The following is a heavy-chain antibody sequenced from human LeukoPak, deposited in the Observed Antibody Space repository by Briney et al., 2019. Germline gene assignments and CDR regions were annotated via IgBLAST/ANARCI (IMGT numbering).Heavy chain of an antibody. D-gene: IGHD3-3*01. CDR2: IIPIFGTA. Sequence: GASVKVSCKASGGTFSSYAISWVRQAPGQGLEWMGGIIPIFGTANYAQKFQGRVTITADESTSTAYMELSSLRSEDTAVYYCARTPDYDFWSGGFDYWGQGTLVTVSS. J-gene: IGHJ4*02. CDR1: GGTFSSYA. V-gene: IGHV1-69*13. CDR3: ARTPDYDFWSGGFDY.